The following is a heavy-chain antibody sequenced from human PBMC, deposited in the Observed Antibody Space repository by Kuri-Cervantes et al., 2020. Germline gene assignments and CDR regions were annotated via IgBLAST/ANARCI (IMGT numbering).Heavy chain of an antibody. V-gene: IGHV4-59*01. CDR3: ATRAYPDYYMDV. J-gene: IGHJ6*03. CDR2: IYYSGST. Sequence: SETLSLTCTVSGGSISSYYWSWIRQPPGKGLEWIGYIYYSGSTNYNPSLKSRDTISVDTSKNQFSLKLSSVTAADTAVYYCATRAYPDYYMDVWGKGTTVTVSS. CDR1: GGSISSYY. D-gene: IGHD1-1*01.